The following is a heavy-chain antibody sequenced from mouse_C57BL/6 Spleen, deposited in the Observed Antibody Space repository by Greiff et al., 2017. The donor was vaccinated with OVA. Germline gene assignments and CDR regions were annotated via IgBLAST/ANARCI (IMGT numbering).Heavy chain of an antibody. J-gene: IGHJ3*01. CDR1: GFNIKDDY. Sequence: VHVKQSGAELVRPGASVKLSCTASGFNIKDDYMHWVKQRPEQGLEWIGWIDPENGDTEYASKFQGKATITADTSSNTAYLQLSSLTSEDTAVYYCTTGYYGSSYEGFAYWGQGTLVTVSA. D-gene: IGHD1-1*01. CDR2: IDPENGDT. CDR3: TTGYYGSSYEGFAY. V-gene: IGHV14-4*01.